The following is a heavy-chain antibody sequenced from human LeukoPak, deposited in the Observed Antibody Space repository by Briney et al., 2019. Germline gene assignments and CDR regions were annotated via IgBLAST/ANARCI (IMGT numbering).Heavy chain of an antibody. Sequence: SETLSLTCAVYGGSFSGYYWSWIRQPPGKGLEWIGEINHSGSTNYSPSLKSRVTISVDTSKNQFSLKLSSVTAADTAVYYCARAARPTEDIVVVPAAIGRGYNWFDPWGQGTLVTVSS. V-gene: IGHV4-34*01. CDR3: ARAARPTEDIVVVPAAIGRGYNWFDP. CDR2: INHSGST. CDR1: GGSFSGYY. D-gene: IGHD2-2*01. J-gene: IGHJ5*02.